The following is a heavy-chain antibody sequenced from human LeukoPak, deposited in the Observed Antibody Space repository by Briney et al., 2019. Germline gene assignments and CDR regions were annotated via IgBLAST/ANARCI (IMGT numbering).Heavy chain of an antibody. CDR3: ARSHYYDSSGYYYYYYGMDV. CDR2: INSDGSST. D-gene: IGHD3-22*01. CDR1: GFTFSSYW. V-gene: IGHV3-74*01. J-gene: IGHJ6*02. Sequence: GGSLRLSCAASGFTFSSYWMHWVRQAPGKGLVWVSRINSDGSSTRYADSVKGRSTISRDNAKNTLYLQMNSLRAEDTAVYYCARSHYYDSSGYYYYYYGMDVWGQGTTVTVSS.